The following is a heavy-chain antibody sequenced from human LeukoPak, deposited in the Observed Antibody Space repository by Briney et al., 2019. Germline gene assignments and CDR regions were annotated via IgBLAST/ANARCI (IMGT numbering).Heavy chain of an antibody. Sequence: GGSLRLSCAASGFTFSSYEMNWVRQAPGKGLEWVANIKGDGSKINYADSVRGRFTISRDNAKSSLYLQMNRLRAEDTALYYCARDESPGDNNGWYDAFDIWGQGTMVTVSS. D-gene: IGHD6-19*01. CDR1: GFTFSSYE. V-gene: IGHV3-7*01. J-gene: IGHJ3*02. CDR2: IKGDGSKI. CDR3: ARDESPGDNNGWYDAFDI.